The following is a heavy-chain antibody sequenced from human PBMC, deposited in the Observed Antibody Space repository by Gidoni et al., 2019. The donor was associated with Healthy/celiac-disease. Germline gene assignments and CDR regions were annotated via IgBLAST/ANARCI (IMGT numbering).Heavy chain of an antibody. CDR2: IYYSGST. CDR3: ARRDLTHYGMDV. V-gene: IGHV4-31*03. CDR1: GCSISSGGYY. J-gene: IGHJ6*02. Sequence: QVQLQESGPGLVKPSQTLSPPCTVSGCSISSGGYYWSWIRQHPGKGLEWIGYIYYSGSTYYNPSLKSRVTISVDTSKNQFSLKLSSVTAADTAVYYCARRDLTHYGMDVWGQGTTVTVSS.